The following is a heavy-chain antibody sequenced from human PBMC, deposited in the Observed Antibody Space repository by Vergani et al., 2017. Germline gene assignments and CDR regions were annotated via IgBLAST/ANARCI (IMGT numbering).Heavy chain of an antibody. J-gene: IGHJ4*02. CDR2: INPSGGHT. CDR3: ARGDYGILTGYRY. CDR1: GYTFSNYY. V-gene: IGHV1-46*03. D-gene: IGHD3-9*01. Sequence: QVQVVQSGAEVKKSGASVKVSCKTSGYTFSNYYMHWVRQAPGQGLEWMGIINPSGGHTNYAQTFQGRVTMTRDTSTSTVYMELSSLRSEDTAIDYCARGDYGILTGYRYWGQGTLVTVSA.